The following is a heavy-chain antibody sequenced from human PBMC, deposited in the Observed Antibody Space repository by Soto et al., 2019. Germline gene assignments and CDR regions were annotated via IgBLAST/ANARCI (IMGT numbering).Heavy chain of an antibody. Sequence: GASVKVSCKASGYTFTSSAISWVRQAPGQGLEWMGGIIPIFGTANYAQKFQGRVTITADESTSTAYMELSSLRSEDTAVYYCASPKRDGYNTYYFDYWGQGTLVTVSS. D-gene: IGHD5-12*01. CDR3: ASPKRDGYNTYYFDY. J-gene: IGHJ4*02. CDR2: IIPIFGTA. V-gene: IGHV1-69*13. CDR1: GYTFTSSA.